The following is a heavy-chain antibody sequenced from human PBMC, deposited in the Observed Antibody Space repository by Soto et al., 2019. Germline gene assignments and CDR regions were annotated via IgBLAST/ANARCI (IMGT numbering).Heavy chain of an antibody. V-gene: IGHV3-33*01. CDR2: IWFDGSNE. Sequence: QVQLVESGGGVVQPGRSLRLSCAASGFTFSRYAMHWVRQAPGKGLEWVAIIWFDGSNEYYADSVKGRFTISRDNSKNPLYWQMNSLIPADTAVYYCVRTSVVPGYLFDYWGQGTRVTVPS. CDR3: VRTSVVPGYLFDY. J-gene: IGHJ4*02. D-gene: IGHD1-1*01. CDR1: GFTFSRYA.